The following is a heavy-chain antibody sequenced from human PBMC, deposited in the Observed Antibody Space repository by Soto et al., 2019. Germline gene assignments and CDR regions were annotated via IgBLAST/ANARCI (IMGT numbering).Heavy chain of an antibody. V-gene: IGHV1-69*06. CDR2: IIPIFGTA. J-gene: IGHJ6*02. D-gene: IGHD2-2*01. Sequence: QVQLVQSGAEVKKPGSSVKVSCKASGGTFSSYAISWVRQAPGQGLEWMGGIIPIFGTANYAQKFQGRVTITADKSTSTAYMELSSLRSEDTAVYYCARGGGGYCSSTSCYYYSYYGMDVWGQGTTVTVSS. CDR1: GGTFSSYA. CDR3: ARGGGGYCSSTSCYYYSYYGMDV.